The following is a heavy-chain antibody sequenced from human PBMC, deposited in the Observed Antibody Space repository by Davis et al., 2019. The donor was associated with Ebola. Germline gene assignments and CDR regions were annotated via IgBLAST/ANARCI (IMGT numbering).Heavy chain of an antibody. CDR2: IYYSGST. Sequence: SETLSLTCTVSGDSISSSYWTWIRQPPGKGLEWIGYIYYSGSTYYNPSLKSRVTISVDRSKNQFSLKLSSVTAADTAVYYCARGVDTAMVSWWYFDLWGRGTLVTVSS. V-gene: IGHV4-59*12. J-gene: IGHJ2*01. CDR1: GDSISSSY. D-gene: IGHD5-18*01. CDR3: ARGVDTAMVSWWYFDL.